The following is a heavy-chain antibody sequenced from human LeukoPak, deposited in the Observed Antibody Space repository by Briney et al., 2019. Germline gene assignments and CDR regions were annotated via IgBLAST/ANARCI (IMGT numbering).Heavy chain of an antibody. D-gene: IGHD3-22*01. Sequence: SETLSLTCAVYGGFFSGYYWSWMRQPPGKGRECIGEINHIGSTNYNPSLKSRVTISVDTSKNQYSLKLRSVTAADTAVYYCARGPTCYYDSSGYSFFFQHWGQGTLVTVSS. J-gene: IGHJ1*01. CDR1: GGFFSGYY. CDR3: ARGPTCYYDSSGYSFFFQH. V-gene: IGHV4-34*01. CDR2: INHIGST.